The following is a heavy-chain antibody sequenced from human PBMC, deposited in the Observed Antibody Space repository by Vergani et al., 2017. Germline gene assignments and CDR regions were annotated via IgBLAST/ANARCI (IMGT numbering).Heavy chain of an antibody. CDR3: AGVDTAMVTWGEFGYYYMDV. D-gene: IGHD5-18*01. CDR1: GFTFSNYW. V-gene: IGHV3-74*01. J-gene: IGHJ6*03. Sequence: VQLVESGGGLVQPGGSLRLSCTASGFTFSNYWMQWVRQAPGKGLMWVSRINSDGDSTSYADSVKGRFTISRDNAKNTLYLQMDSLRAEDTAVYYCAGVDTAMVTWGEFGYYYMDVWGKGTTVTVSS. CDR2: INSDGDST.